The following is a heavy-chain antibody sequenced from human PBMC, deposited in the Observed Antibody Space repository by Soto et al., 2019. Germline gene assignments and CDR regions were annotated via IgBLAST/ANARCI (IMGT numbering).Heavy chain of an antibody. V-gene: IGHV4-34*01. Sequence: SSETLSLTCAVYGGSFSGYYWSWIRQPPGKGLEWIGEINHSGSTNYNPSLKSRVTISVDTSKNQFSLKLSSVTAADTAVYYCARVRGPPSIAARLPYYFDYWGQGTLVTVSS. D-gene: IGHD6-6*01. CDR2: INHSGST. CDR3: ARVRGPPSIAARLPYYFDY. CDR1: GGSFSGYY. J-gene: IGHJ4*02.